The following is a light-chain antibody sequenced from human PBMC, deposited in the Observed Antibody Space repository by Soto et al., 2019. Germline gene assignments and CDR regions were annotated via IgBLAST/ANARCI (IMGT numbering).Light chain of an antibody. CDR3: MQGTHWPRT. Sequence: DVVMTQSPLSLPVTLGQPASISCRSSQSLVHSNGNTYLNWFQQRPGQSPRRLLYKVSIRDSGVPDRFSGSGAGTDFTLKISRVEADDLGVYDCMQGTHWPRTFGQGTKVEIK. CDR1: QSLVHSNGNTY. J-gene: IGKJ1*01. CDR2: KVS. V-gene: IGKV2-30*02.